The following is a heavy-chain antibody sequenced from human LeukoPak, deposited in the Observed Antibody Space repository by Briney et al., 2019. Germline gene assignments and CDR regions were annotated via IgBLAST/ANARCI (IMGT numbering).Heavy chain of an antibody. J-gene: IGHJ4*02. Sequence: SETLSLTCTVSGYSISSGYYWGWIRQLPGKGLEWIGSIYHSGSTYYNPSLKSRVTISVDTSKNQFSLKLSSVTAADTAVYYCARYRVAVAGGSYYFDYWGQGTLVTVSS. CDR3: ARYRVAVAGGSYYFDY. CDR2: IYHSGST. CDR1: GYSISSGYY. D-gene: IGHD6-19*01. V-gene: IGHV4-38-2*02.